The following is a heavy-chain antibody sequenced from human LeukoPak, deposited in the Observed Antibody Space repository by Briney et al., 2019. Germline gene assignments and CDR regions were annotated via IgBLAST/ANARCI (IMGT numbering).Heavy chain of an antibody. V-gene: IGHV4-31*03. Sequence: SQTLSLTCTVSGGSISSGGYYWSWIRQHPGKGLEWIGYIYYSESTNYNPSLKSRVTISVDTSKNQFSLKLSSVTAADTAVYYCARALRDSYYYDSSGYYEVFDYWGQGTLVTVSS. J-gene: IGHJ4*02. CDR2: IYYSEST. CDR3: ARALRDSYYYDSSGYYEVFDY. CDR1: GGSISSGGYY. D-gene: IGHD3-22*01.